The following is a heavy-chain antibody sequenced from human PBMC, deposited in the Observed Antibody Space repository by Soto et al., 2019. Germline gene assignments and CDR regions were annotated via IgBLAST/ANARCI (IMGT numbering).Heavy chain of an antibody. CDR2: MNPNSGNT. CDR3: ARRPSDWNYYYYMDV. V-gene: IGHV1-8*01. D-gene: IGHD1-1*01. J-gene: IGHJ6*03. Sequence: QVQLVQSGAEVKKPGASVKVSCKASGYTFTSYDINWVRQATGQGPEWMGWMNPNSGNTGYAQKFQGRVTMTSNTSRSTAYMELSSLRSEDTAVYYCARRPSDWNYYYYMDVWGKGTTVTVSS. CDR1: GYTFTSYD.